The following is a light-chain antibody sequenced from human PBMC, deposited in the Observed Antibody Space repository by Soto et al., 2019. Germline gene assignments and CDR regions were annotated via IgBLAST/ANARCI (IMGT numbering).Light chain of an antibody. Sequence: EVVMTQSPATVSVSPGEGVTLSCRVSQTISNDLAWYQQKPGQAPRLLIYGASTRATGVPARFSGGGSGTEFTLTISSLQSEDFAFYYCQQNNKWPPVTFGGGTKVDIK. V-gene: IGKV3-15*01. CDR2: GAS. CDR3: QQNNKWPPVT. CDR1: QTISND. J-gene: IGKJ4*01.